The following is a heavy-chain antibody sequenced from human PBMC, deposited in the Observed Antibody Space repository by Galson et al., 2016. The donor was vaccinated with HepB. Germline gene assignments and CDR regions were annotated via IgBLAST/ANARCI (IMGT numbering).Heavy chain of an antibody. V-gene: IGHV1-18*01. J-gene: IGHJ6*02. CDR3: ARDLWFGEGDGMEV. CDR2: ISTYNGDT. Sequence: SVKVSCKASGYTFSRYGINWVRQAPGQGLEWMGWISTYNGDTKYAQNVRGRVTMTTDKSTTTVYMEMRSLNSDDTAGYYCARDLWFGEGDGMEVWGQGTTVTVSS. CDR1: GYTFSRYG. D-gene: IGHD3-10*01.